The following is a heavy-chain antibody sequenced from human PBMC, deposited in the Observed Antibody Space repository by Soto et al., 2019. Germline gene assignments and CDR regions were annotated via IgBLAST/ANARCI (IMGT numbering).Heavy chain of an antibody. V-gene: IGHV3-74*01. CDR3: ARGTGYSSGWSTYYYMDV. D-gene: IGHD6-19*01. CDR2: INSDGSST. CDR1: GFTFSSYW. Sequence: PGGSLRLSCAASGFTFSSYWMHWVRQAPGKGLVWVSRINSDGSSTSYADSVKGRFTISRDNAKNTLYLQMNSLRAEDTAVYYCARGTGYSSGWSTYYYMDVWGKGTTVTVSS. J-gene: IGHJ6*03.